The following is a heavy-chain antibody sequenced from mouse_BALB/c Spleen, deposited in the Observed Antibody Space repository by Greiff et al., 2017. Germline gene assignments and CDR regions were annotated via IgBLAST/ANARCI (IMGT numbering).Heavy chain of an antibody. J-gene: IGHJ4*01. Sequence: VQGVESGPGLVAPSQSLSITCTVSGFSLTGYGVNWVRQPPGKGLEWLGMIWGDGSTDYNSDLKSRLSISKDNSKSQVFLKMNSLQTDDTARYYCARERRDGYYAMDYWGQGTSVTVSS. D-gene: IGHD2-3*01. V-gene: IGHV2-6-7*01. CDR1: GFSLTGYG. CDR3: ARERRDGYYAMDY. CDR2: IWGDGST.